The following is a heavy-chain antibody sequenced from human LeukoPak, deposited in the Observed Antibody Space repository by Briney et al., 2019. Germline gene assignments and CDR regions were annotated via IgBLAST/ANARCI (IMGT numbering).Heavy chain of an antibody. V-gene: IGHV1-69*13. CDR1: GGTFSSYA. CDR2: IIPIFGTA. D-gene: IGHD1-26*01. CDR3: ARDMSYWEGGPESDYGMDV. J-gene: IGHJ6*02. Sequence: ASVKVSCKASGGTFSSYAISWVRQAPGQGLEWMGGIIPIFGTANYAQKFQGRVTITADESTSTAYMELSSLRSDDTAVFYCARDMSYWEGGPESDYGMDVWGQGTTVTVSS.